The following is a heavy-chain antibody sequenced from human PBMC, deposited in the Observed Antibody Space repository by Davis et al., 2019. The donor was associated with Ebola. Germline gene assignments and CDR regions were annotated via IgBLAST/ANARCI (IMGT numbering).Heavy chain of an antibody. J-gene: IGHJ3*02. Sequence: PGGSLRLSCKGSGYSFTSYWIGWVRQMPGKGLEWMGIIYPGDSDTRYSPSFQGQVTISADKSITTAYLQCSSLKASDTAMYYCARPMTSRSAAAFDIWGQGTMVTVSS. CDR2: IYPGDSDT. CDR1: GYSFTSYW. D-gene: IGHD3-3*01. V-gene: IGHV5-51*01. CDR3: ARPMTSRSAAAFDI.